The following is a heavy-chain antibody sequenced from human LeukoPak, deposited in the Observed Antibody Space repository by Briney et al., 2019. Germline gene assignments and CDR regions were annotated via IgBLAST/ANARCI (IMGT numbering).Heavy chain of an antibody. J-gene: IGHJ4*02. D-gene: IGHD3-22*01. CDR2: IYYSGST. V-gene: IGHV4-39*01. CDR3: ARLRDDSSGYYYGGEGY. Sequence: PSETLSLTCTVSGGSISSSSYYWGWIRQPPGKGLEWIGSIYYSGSTYYNPSLKSRVTISVDTSKNQFSLKLSSVTAADTAVYYCARLRDDSSGYYYGGEGYWGQGTLVTVSS. CDR1: GGSISSSSYY.